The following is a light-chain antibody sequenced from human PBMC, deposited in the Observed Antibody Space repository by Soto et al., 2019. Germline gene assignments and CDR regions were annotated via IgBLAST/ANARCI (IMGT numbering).Light chain of an antibody. V-gene: IGKV1-39*01. CDR1: QLINGY. CDR2: TAS. CDR3: QQTYSPLRT. J-gene: IGKJ1*01. Sequence: DIQLTQSPSSLSASLGDRVTISCRASQLINGYLNWYQQKPGKAPRLLIYTASNLQSGVPSRFSGTRSGTDLTLIISDLQAEDFATYYCQQTYSPLRTFGQGTRVEIK.